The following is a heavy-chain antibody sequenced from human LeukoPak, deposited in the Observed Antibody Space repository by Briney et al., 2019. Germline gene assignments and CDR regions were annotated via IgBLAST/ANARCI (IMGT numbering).Heavy chain of an antibody. Sequence: TGGSLRLSCAASGFTFSSYGMHWVRQAPGKGLEWVAVIWYDGSNKYYADSVKGRFTISRDNSKNTLYLQMNSLRAEDTAVYYCARPSYSSSYKDFQHWGQGTLVTVSS. V-gene: IGHV3-33*08. D-gene: IGHD6-13*01. CDR2: IWYDGSNK. CDR1: GFTFSSYG. CDR3: ARPSYSSSYKDFQH. J-gene: IGHJ1*01.